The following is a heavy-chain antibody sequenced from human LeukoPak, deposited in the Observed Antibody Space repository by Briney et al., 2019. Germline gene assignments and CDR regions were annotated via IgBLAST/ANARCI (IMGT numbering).Heavy chain of an antibody. D-gene: IGHD3-9*01. V-gene: IGHV4-34*01. CDR2: ISHSGNT. CDR3: ARGRGDWLSINWFDP. J-gene: IGHJ5*02. CDR1: GGSLSGYY. Sequence: SETLSLTCAVYGGSLSGYYWSGIRQAPGKGLEWIGEISHSGNTNYNPSLKSRATISVDTSKNQFSLKLRSVTAADTAVYYCARGRGDWLSINWFDPWGQGTLVTVSS.